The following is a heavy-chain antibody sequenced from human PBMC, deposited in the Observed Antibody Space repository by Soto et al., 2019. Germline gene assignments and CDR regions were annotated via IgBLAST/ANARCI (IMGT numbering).Heavy chain of an antibody. CDR2: VYYTGTT. D-gene: IGHD6-13*01. V-gene: IGHV4-59*01. J-gene: IGHJ4*02. Sequence: SETLSLTCTVSGGSISSYFYIWVRQPPGKGLEWIGSVYYTGTTDYNPSLKSRVTISVDTSKTQFSLDLRSVTAADTAVYYCARDLAAVPRAFDYWGRGTLVTVSS. CDR3: ARDLAAVPRAFDY. CDR1: GGSISSYF.